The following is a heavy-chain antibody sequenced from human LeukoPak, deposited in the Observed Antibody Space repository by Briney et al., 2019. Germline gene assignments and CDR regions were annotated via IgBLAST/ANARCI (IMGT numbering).Heavy chain of an antibody. CDR3: AKDQVEWGGYCSGGSCYSAPEDY. CDR1: GFTFSSYG. CDR2: IWYGGSNK. D-gene: IGHD2-15*01. J-gene: IGHJ4*02. V-gene: IGHV3-30*02. Sequence: GGSLRLSCAASGFTFSSYGMHWVRQAPGKGLEWVAVIWYGGSNKYYADSVKGRFTISRDNSKNTLYLQMNSLRAEDTAVYYCAKDQVEWGGYCSGGSCYSAPEDYWGQGTLVTVSS.